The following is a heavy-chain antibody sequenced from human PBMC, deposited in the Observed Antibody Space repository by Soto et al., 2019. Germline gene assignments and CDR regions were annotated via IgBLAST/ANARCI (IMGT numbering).Heavy chain of an antibody. CDR2: ISGSGGST. CDR1: GFTFSSYA. D-gene: IGHD3-22*01. Sequence: PGGSLRLSCAASGFTFSSYAMSWVRQAPGKGLEWVSAISGSGGSTYYADSVKGRFTISRDNSKNTLYLQMNSLRAEDTAVYYCAKDRAPSGYSPWYYFDYWGQGTLVTVSS. CDR3: AKDRAPSGYSPWYYFDY. V-gene: IGHV3-23*01. J-gene: IGHJ4*02.